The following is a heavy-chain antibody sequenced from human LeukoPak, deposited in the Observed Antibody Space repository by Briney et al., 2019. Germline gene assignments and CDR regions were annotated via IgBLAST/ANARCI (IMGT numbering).Heavy chain of an antibody. CDR3: TAWGIVGATRDY. CDR1: GFTFGRYW. J-gene: IGHJ4*02. V-gene: IGHV3-73*01. D-gene: IGHD1-26*01. CDR2: IRSKANSYAT. Sequence: GGSLRLSCAASGFTFGRYWMTWVRQASGKGLEWVGRIRSKANSYATAYAASVKGRFTISRDDSKNTAYLQMNSLKTEDTAVYYCTAWGIVGATRDYWGQGTLVTVSS.